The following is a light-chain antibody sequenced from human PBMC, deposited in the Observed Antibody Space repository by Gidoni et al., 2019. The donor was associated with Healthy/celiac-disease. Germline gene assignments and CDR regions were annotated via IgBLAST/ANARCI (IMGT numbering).Light chain of an antibody. CDR2: KAS. CDR1: QSISSW. V-gene: IGKV1-5*03. Sequence: DIQMTQSPSTLSASVGDSVIITCRASQSISSWLAWYQQKPGKAPKLLIYKASNLESGVPSRFSGSGSGTEYTLTISSLQPDDFATYYCQQYNNYPLTFGGGTKVEIK. CDR3: QQYNNYPLT. J-gene: IGKJ4*01.